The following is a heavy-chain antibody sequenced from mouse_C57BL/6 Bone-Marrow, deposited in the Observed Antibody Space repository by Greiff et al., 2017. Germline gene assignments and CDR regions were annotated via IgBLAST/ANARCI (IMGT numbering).Heavy chain of an antibody. CDR1: GYTFTSYW. Sequence: QVQLKQPGAELVRPGSSVKLSCKASGYTFTSYWMHWVKQRPIQGLEWIGNIDPSDSETHYNQKFKDKATLTVDKSSSTAYMQFSSLTSEDSAVYYCAGDFYYYGTWYFDVWGTGTTVTVSS. CDR2: IDPSDSET. D-gene: IGHD1-1*01. V-gene: IGHV1-52*01. CDR3: AGDFYYYGTWYFDV. J-gene: IGHJ1*03.